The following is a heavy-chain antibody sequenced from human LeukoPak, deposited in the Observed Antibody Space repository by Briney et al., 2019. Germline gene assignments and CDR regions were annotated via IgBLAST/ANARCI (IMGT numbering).Heavy chain of an antibody. V-gene: IGHV3-11*04. D-gene: IGHD2-2*01. J-gene: IGHJ4*02. Sequence: GGSLRLSCAASGFTFSDYYMSWIRQAPGKGLEWVSYISSSGSTIYYADSVKGRFTISRDNAKNSLYLQMNSLRAEDTAVYYCATEGPIYLPRGGGSVVVPAARDFDYWGQGTLVTVSS. CDR2: ISSSGSTI. CDR3: ATEGPIYLPRGGGSVVVPAARDFDY. CDR1: GFTFSDYY.